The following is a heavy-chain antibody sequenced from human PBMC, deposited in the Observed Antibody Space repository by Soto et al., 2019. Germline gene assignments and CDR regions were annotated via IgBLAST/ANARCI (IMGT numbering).Heavy chain of an antibody. D-gene: IGHD6-13*01. J-gene: IGHJ2*01. CDR1: GFTYSSYA. Sequence: PGGSLRLSCAASGFTYSSYAMSWVRQAPGKGLEWVSGISGDGSSTSYADSVKGRFTISRDNAKNTLYLQMNSLRAEDTAVYYCAREPPLYYSSSWFSGWYFDLWGRGTLVTVSS. CDR2: ISGDGSST. V-gene: IGHV3-74*01. CDR3: AREPPLYYSSSWFSGWYFDL.